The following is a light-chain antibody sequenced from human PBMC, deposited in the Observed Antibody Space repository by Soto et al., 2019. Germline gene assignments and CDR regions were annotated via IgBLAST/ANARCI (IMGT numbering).Light chain of an antibody. CDR3: SSYTSSSTLHVV. V-gene: IGLV2-14*01. J-gene: IGLJ2*01. Sequence: QSALTQPASVSGSPGQSITISCTGTSSDVGGYNYVSWYQQHPGKVTKLMIYDVSNRPSGVSKRFSGTKLGNTASLTNSGLQVEDESDYYCSSYTSSSTLHVVFGVGTKLTVL. CDR2: DVS. CDR1: SSDVGGYNY.